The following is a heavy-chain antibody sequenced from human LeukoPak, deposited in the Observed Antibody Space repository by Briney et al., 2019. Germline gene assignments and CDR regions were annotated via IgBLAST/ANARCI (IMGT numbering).Heavy chain of an antibody. CDR2: IIPILGIA. J-gene: IGHJ6*02. CDR3: ARTLAARREKRYCSGGSCYSDYYYGMDV. Sequence: GSSVKVSCKASGGTFISYAISWVRQAPGQGLEWMGRIIPILGIANYAQKFQGRVTITADKSTSTAYMELSSLRSEDTAVYYCARTLAARREKRYCSGGSCYSDYYYGMDVWGQGTTVTVSS. D-gene: IGHD2-15*01. V-gene: IGHV1-69*04. CDR1: GGTFISYA.